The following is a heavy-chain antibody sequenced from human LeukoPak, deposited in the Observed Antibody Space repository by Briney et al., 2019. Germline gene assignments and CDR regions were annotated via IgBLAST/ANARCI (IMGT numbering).Heavy chain of an antibody. V-gene: IGHV4-39*07. CDR1: GGSISSSSYC. CDR2: IYYSGST. Sequence: PSETLSLTCTVSGGSISSSSYCWGWIRQPPGKGLESIGSIYYSGSTYYNPSLKSRVTISVDRSKNQFSLKLSSVTAADTAVYYCAGSLKNYYDSSGYMLLFDYWGQGTLVTVSS. D-gene: IGHD3-22*01. CDR3: AGSLKNYYDSSGYMLLFDY. J-gene: IGHJ4*02.